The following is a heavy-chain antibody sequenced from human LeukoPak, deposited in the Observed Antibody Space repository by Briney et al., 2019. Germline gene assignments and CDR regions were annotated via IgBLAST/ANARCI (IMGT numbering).Heavy chain of an antibody. V-gene: IGHV1-18*04. Sequence: ASVKVSCKASGYTFTGYYMHWVRQAPGQGLEWMGWISAYNGNTNYAQKLQGRVTMTTDTSTSTAYMELRSLRSDDTAVYYCARGPPDIVVVVAATGSGYFDYWGQGTLVTASS. CDR2: ISAYNGNT. D-gene: IGHD2-15*01. CDR3: ARGPPDIVVVVAATGSGYFDY. J-gene: IGHJ4*02. CDR1: GYTFTGYY.